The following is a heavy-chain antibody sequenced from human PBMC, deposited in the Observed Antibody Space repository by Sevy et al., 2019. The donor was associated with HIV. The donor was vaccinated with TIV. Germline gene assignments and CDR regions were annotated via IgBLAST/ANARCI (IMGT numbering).Heavy chain of an antibody. CDR3: GREPHQYYYNAGSLIDS. CDR2: IYSGGTT. V-gene: IGHV4-61*02. Sequence: SETLSLTCSVSGVSITSGHYYWSWIRQPAGGGLEWIGRIYSGGTTNYNPSLKSRVTILEDTSKNEFSLRLTSVTAADTAVYYCGREPHQYYYNAGSLIDSWGQGTLVTVSS. J-gene: IGHJ4*02. CDR1: GVSITSGHYY. D-gene: IGHD3-10*01.